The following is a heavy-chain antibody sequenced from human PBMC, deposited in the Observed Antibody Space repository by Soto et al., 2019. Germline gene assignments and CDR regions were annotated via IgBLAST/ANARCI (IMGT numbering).Heavy chain of an antibody. Sequence: ASVKVSCKASGYTFTSYYMHWVRQAPGQGLEWMGIINPSGGSTSYAQKFQGRVTMTRDTSTSTVYMELSSLRSEDTAVYYCARDTVRGVILREYYYYGMDAWGQGTTVTVSS. D-gene: IGHD3-10*01. V-gene: IGHV1-46*01. CDR2: INPSGGST. CDR3: ARDTVRGVILREYYYYGMDA. J-gene: IGHJ6*02. CDR1: GYTFTSYY.